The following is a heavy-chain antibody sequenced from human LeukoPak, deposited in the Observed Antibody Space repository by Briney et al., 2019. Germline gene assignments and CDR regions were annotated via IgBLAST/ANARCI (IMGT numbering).Heavy chain of an antibody. CDR3: ACRKYSSSWFDP. J-gene: IGHJ5*02. CDR1: AYVFSTYW. D-gene: IGHD6-6*01. Sequence: GESLKISCQSSAYVFSTYWIGWVGQTSGKGLEWMGVIYPGNSATRYNPSFQGQVTISVDMSISTAYLQWSSLEASDTAVYCCACRKYSSSWFDPWGQGTLVTVSS. CDR2: IYPGNSAT. V-gene: IGHV5-51*01.